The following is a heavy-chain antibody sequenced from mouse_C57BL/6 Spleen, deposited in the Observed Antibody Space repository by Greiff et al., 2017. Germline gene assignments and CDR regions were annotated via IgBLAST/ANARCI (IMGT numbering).Heavy chain of an antibody. D-gene: IGHD1-1*01. CDR3: ARDYGSSYWYFDV. Sequence: VESGGGLVKPGGSLKLSCAASGFTFSSYAMSWVRQTPEKRLEWVATISDGGSYTYYPDNVKGRFTISRDNAKNNLYLQMSHLKSEDTAMYYCARDYGSSYWYFDVWGTGTTVTVSS. J-gene: IGHJ1*03. CDR2: ISDGGSYT. CDR1: GFTFSSYA. V-gene: IGHV5-4*01.